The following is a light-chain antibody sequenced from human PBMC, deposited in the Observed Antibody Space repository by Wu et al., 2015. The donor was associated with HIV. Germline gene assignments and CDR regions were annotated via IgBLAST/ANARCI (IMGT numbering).Light chain of an antibody. Sequence: DRATSPCRASQAFFTYLAWYQQTPGKAPRVLIYDASTLQSGVSSRFSGSGSGAHFTLTISGLQREDFAVYFCQQLNSFPLTFGQGSRLEI. V-gene: IGKV1-12*01. CDR1: QAFFTY. CDR3: QQLNSFPLT. CDR2: DAS. J-gene: IGKJ5*01.